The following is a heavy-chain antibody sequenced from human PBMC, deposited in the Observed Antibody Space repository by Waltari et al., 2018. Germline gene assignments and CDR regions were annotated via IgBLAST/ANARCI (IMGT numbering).Heavy chain of an antibody. CDR2: IYYTGST. J-gene: IGHJ5*02. D-gene: IGHD2-21*02. Sequence: QVQLQESGPSLLQPSETLSLICTVSGGCISGFYWSWVRQPPGKGLDWIGYIYYTGSTNFNPSLKSRVTMSVDTSKNQFSLKLSSVTAADTAFYYCARGGGGDWEWFDPWGQGTLVTVSS. CDR1: GGCISGFY. V-gene: IGHV4-59*01. CDR3: ARGGGGDWEWFDP.